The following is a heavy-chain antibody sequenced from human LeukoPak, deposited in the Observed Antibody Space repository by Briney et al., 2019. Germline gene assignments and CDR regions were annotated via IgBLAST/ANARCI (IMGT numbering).Heavy chain of an antibody. Sequence: ASVKVSCKASGYTFTSYGISWVRQAPGQGLEWMGWISAYNGNTNYAQKLQGRVTMTTDTSTSTAYMELRSLRSDDTAVYYCARDSPYSSSWYPNGYWGQGTLVTVSS. CDR2: ISAYNGNT. D-gene: IGHD6-13*01. J-gene: IGHJ4*02. V-gene: IGHV1-18*01. CDR1: GYTFTSYG. CDR3: ARDSPYSSSWYPNGY.